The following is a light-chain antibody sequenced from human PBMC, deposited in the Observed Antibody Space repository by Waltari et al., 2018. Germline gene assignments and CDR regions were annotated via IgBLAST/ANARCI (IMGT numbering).Light chain of an antibody. CDR2: DVN. J-gene: IGLJ3*02. CDR1: SSDVGGYNS. CDR3: GXYADTSTWV. V-gene: IGLV2-8*01. Sequence: QSVXTQPPSASGSPGQSVTXSCTGSSSDVGGYNSVSWYQRHPGKAPKLMIYDVNKRPSGVPDPFAGSKSGNTASLXVSGLQVEDEGDYYCGXYADTSTWVFGGGTSLTVL.